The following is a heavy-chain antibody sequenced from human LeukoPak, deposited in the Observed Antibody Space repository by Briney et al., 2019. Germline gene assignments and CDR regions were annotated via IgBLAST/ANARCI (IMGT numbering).Heavy chain of an antibody. D-gene: IGHD3-10*02. CDR1: GFTLSSYG. J-gene: IGHJ6*04. V-gene: IGHV3-30*02. Sequence: GGSLRLSCVASGFTLSSYGMHCVRQAPGKGLEWVAFIHLHGSQKYYADSVKGRFTISRDNAKNSLYLQMNSLRAEDTAVYYCAELGITMIGGVWGKGTTVTISS. CDR3: AELGITMIGGV. CDR2: IHLHGSQK.